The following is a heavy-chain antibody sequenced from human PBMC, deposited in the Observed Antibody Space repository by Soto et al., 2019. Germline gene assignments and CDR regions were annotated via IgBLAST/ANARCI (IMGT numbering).Heavy chain of an antibody. D-gene: IGHD2-2*01. CDR1: GYSFTSYW. V-gene: IGHV5-51*01. CDR3: ARNKYCSSTSCHSFYMDV. CDR2: IYPGDSDT. J-gene: IGHJ6*03. Sequence: GESLKISCKGSGYSFTSYWIGWVRQMPGKGLEWMGIIYPGDSDTRYSPSFQGQVTISADKSISTAYLQWSSLKASDTAMYYCARNKYCSSTSCHSFYMDVWGKVTTFTVSS.